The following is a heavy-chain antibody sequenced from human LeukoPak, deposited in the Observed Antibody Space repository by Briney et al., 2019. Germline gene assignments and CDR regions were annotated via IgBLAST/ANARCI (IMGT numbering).Heavy chain of an antibody. V-gene: IGHV4-30-4*01. CDR2: IYYSRST. CDR3: ARDGYNSGYFDY. D-gene: IGHD5-24*01. J-gene: IGHJ4*02. Sequence: TLSLTCTVSGASISSGGYYWNWIRQPPGKGLEWIGYIYYSRSTSYSPSVKSRLTISVDTSKNQFSLKLSSVTAADTAVYYCARDGYNSGYFDYWGQGTLVTVSS. CDR1: GASISSGGYY.